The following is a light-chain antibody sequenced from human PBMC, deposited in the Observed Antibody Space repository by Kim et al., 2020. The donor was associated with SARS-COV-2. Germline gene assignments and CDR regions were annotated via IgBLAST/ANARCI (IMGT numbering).Light chain of an antibody. CDR1: QSVSSNY. Sequence: EIVLTQSPGTLSLSPGERATLSCRASQSVSSNYLAWYQHKPGQAPRLLIHGASSRATGIPDRFSGSGSGTDFTLTISRLEPEDFAVYFCQQYGTSPPLTFGGGTKVDIK. CDR3: QQYGTSPPLT. J-gene: IGKJ4*01. V-gene: IGKV3-20*01. CDR2: GAS.